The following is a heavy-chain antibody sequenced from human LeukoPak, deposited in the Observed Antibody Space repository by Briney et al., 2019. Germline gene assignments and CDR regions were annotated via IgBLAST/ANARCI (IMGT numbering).Heavy chain of an antibody. CDR2: INHSGST. J-gene: IGHJ5*02. CDR3: ARGGGGYCGGGSCFNPDWFDP. Sequence: PSETLSLTCAVYGGSFSGYYWSWIRQPPGKGLEWIGEINHSGSTNYNPSLKSRVTISVDTSKNQFSLKLSSVTAADTAVYYCARGGGGYCGGGSCFNPDWFDPWGQGTLVTVSS. CDR1: GGSFSGYY. V-gene: IGHV4-34*01. D-gene: IGHD2-15*01.